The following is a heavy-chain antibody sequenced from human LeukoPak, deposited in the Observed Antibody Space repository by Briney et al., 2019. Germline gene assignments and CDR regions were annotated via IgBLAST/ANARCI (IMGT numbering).Heavy chain of an antibody. D-gene: IGHD6-19*01. V-gene: IGHV1-2*04. CDR3: ARDRGPPAVAGPYYYYGMDV. Sequence: ASVKVSCKASGYTFTGYYMHWVRPAPGQGLEWMGWINPNSGGTNYAQQFQGWVTMTRDTSISTAYMELRRLRSDDTDVYYCARDRGPPAVAGPYYYYGMDVWGQGTTVTVSS. J-gene: IGHJ6*02. CDR1: GYTFTGYY. CDR2: INPNSGGT.